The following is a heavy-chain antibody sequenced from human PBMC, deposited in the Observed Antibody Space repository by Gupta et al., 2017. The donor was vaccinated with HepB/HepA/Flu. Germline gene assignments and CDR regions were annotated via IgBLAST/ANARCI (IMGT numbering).Heavy chain of an antibody. J-gene: IGHJ4*02. CDR2: INHSGST. CDR3: ARVRGGSDC. D-gene: IGHD3-10*01. Sequence: QVQLQQWGAGLLKPSETLSLTCAVYGGSFSGYYWNWIRQPPGKGLEWIGEINHSGSTNYNPSLKSRVSISVDTSKNQFSLKLSSVTAADTAIYYCARVRGGSDCWGQGTLVTVSS. CDR1: GGSFSGYY. V-gene: IGHV4-34*01.